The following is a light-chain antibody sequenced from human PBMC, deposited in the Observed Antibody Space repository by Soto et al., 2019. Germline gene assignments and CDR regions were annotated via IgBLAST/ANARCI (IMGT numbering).Light chain of an antibody. CDR2: GAS. CDR3: QQYGISPRT. V-gene: IGKV3-20*01. CDR1: QSVSSSY. J-gene: IGKJ1*01. Sequence: LIQSPVTLALSAGEGATLSFRASQSVSSSYLAWYQQKPGQAPRLLIYGASSRATGIPDRFSGSGSGTDFTLTISRLEPEDFAVYYCQQYGISPRTFGQGTKVDIK.